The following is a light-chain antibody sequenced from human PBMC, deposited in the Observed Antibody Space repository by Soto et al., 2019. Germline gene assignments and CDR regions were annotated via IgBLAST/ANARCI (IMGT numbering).Light chain of an antibody. Sequence: EIVMTQSPATLSVSPGERATLSCRASQSVSNNLAWYQQKPGQAPRLLIYGASTRATGIPARFSGSGSGTEFTLTISSLKSADFAVYFCQQYNTWSPLTFGGGTKVEPK. J-gene: IGKJ4*01. CDR1: QSVSNN. V-gene: IGKV3-15*01. CDR2: GAS. CDR3: QQYNTWSPLT.